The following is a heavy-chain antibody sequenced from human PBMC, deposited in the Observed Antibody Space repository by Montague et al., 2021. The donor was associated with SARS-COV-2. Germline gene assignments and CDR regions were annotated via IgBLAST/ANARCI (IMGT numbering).Heavy chain of an antibody. CDR3: ASMVRAQVYYLDY. CDR1: GGSISSSSWN. CDR2: IFYSGST. J-gene: IGHJ4*02. Sequence: SETLSLTCTVSGGSISSSSWNWGWIRQPPGKGLEWIGSIFYSGSTDYXPSLKSRVTISVDTSKNQFSLKLSSVTAADTAVYYCASMVRAQVYYLDYWGQGTLVTVSS. V-gene: IGHV4-39*01. D-gene: IGHD3-10*01.